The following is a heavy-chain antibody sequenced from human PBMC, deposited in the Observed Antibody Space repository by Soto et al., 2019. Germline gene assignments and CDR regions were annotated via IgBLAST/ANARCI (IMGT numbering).Heavy chain of an antibody. J-gene: IGHJ4*02. CDR3: AIGRRFLEWLLLVY. CDR2: FDPEDGET. CDR1: GYTLTELS. V-gene: IGHV1-24*01. Sequence: ASVKVSCKVSGYTLTELSMHWVRQAPGKGLEWMGGFDPEDGETIHAQKFQGRVTMTEDTSTDTAYMELSSLRSEDTAVYYCAIGRRFLEWLLLVYWRQGTLVTVSS. D-gene: IGHD3-3*01.